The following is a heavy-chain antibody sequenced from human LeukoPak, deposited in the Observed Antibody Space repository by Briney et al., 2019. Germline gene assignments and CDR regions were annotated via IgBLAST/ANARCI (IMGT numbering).Heavy chain of an antibody. V-gene: IGHV3-48*04. J-gene: IGHJ3*02. D-gene: IGHD4-11*01. CDR2: ISSSSTI. CDR3: ARDPDFSAFDI. CDR1: GFTFSSYS. Sequence: PGGSLRLSCAASGFTFSSYSMNWVRQAPGKGLEWVSYISSSSTIYYADSVKGRFTISRDNAKNSLYLQMNSLRAEDTAVYYCARDPDFSAFDIWGQGTLVTVSS.